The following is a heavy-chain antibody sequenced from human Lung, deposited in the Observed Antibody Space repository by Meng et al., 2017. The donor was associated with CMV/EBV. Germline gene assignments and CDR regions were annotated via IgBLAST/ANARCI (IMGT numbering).Heavy chain of an antibody. CDR3: ARASYGSGSPLGESWFDP. J-gene: IGHJ5*02. V-gene: IGHV4-31*03. CDR2: IHSSGST. Sequence: SVTGQVLPTQTLFLTCTVSGGSFCSGGYIWGWIRQHPGTGLEWIGYIHSSGSTYYNPSLRSRLTISVDTSKNQFSLKLSSVTAADTAVYYCARASYGSGSPLGESWFDPWGQGTLVTVSS. D-gene: IGHD3-10*01. CDR1: GGSFCSGGYI.